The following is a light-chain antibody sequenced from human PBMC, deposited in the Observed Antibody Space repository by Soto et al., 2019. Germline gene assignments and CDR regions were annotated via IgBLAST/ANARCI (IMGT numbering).Light chain of an antibody. CDR3: LFSYGGPRV. CDR2: ETS. J-gene: IGLJ3*02. CDR1: TGDVTSGHF. V-gene: IGLV7-46*01. Sequence: QAVVTQESSLTVSPGGTVTLTCGSSTGDVTSGHFPYWFLQKPGQAPRTLIYETSNRHPWTPARFSGSLLGGKAALTLSGAQPEDEADYYCLFSYGGPRVFGGGTKLTVL.